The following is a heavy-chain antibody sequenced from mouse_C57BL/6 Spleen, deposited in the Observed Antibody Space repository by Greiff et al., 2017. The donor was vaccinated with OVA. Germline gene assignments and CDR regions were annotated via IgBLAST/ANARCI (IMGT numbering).Heavy chain of an antibody. CDR3: TRGLAWFAY. CDR2: IDPETGGT. CDR1: GYTFTDYE. Sequence: QVQLKESGAELVRPGASVTLSCKASGYTFTDYEMHWVKQTPVHGLEWIGAIDPETGGTAYNQKFKGKAILTADKSSSTAYMELRSLTSEDSAVYYCTRGLAWFAYWGQGTLVTVSA. V-gene: IGHV1-15*01. J-gene: IGHJ3*01.